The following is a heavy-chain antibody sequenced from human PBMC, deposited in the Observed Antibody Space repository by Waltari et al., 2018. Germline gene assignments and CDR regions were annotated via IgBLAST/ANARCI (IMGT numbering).Heavy chain of an antibody. CDR2: IIPIFGSA. CDR3: AREYCSGGSCYPDH. Sequence: QVQLVQSGAEVKKPGSSVKVSCKASGGTFSSYTISWVRQAPGQGLEWMGGIIPIFGSANYAQKFQGRVTITADKSTSTAYMELSSLRSEDTAVYYCAREYCSGGSCYPDHWGQGTLFTVSS. V-gene: IGHV1-69*14. CDR1: GGTFSSYT. J-gene: IGHJ4*02. D-gene: IGHD2-15*01.